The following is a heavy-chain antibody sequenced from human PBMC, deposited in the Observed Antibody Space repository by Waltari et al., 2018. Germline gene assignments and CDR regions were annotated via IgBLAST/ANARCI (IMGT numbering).Heavy chain of an antibody. CDR3: ARDLAGRYQLPHTKGCWFDP. Sequence: QVQLQQWGAGLLKPSETLSLTCAVYGGSFSGYYWSWIRQPPGKGLEWIGEINHSGSTNNNPSPKSRVTLSVDTATDQFSLKLSPVTAADTAVYYWARDLAGRYQLPHTKGCWFDPWGQGTLVTVSS. D-gene: IGHD2-2*01. V-gene: IGHV4-34*01. J-gene: IGHJ5*02. CDR1: GGSFSGYY. CDR2: INHSGST.